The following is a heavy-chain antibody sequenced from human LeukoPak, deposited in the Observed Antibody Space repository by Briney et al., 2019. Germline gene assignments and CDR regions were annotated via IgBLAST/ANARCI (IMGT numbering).Heavy chain of an antibody. Sequence: SETLSLTCAVYGGSFSGYYWSWIRQPPGKGLEWIGEINHSGSTNYNPSLKSRVTISVDTSKNQFSLKLSSVTAADTAVYYCARHIGWFLFDYWGQGTLVTVSS. CDR3: ARHIGWFLFDY. V-gene: IGHV4-34*01. CDR1: GGSFSGYY. D-gene: IGHD2-15*01. CDR2: INHSGST. J-gene: IGHJ4*02.